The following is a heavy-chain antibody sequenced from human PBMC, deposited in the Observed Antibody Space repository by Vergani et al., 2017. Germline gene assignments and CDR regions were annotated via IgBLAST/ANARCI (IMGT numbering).Heavy chain of an antibody. D-gene: IGHD3-3*01. Sequence: QLQLQESGPGLVKPSETLSLTCTVSGGSISSSSYYLGWLRHPPGTGLEWIGSIYYSGSTYYNPSLKRRVTISVDTSNNQFSLKLSSVTAADTAVYYCASFTIFGVVYPDKYAFDIWGQGTMVTVSA. V-gene: IGHV4-39*01. J-gene: IGHJ3*02. CDR3: ASFTIFGVVYPDKYAFDI. CDR1: GGSISSSSYY. CDR2: IYYSGST.